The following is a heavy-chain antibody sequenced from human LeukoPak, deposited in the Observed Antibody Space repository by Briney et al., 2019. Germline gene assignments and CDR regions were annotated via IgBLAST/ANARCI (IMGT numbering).Heavy chain of an antibody. D-gene: IGHD6-6*01. V-gene: IGHV3-23*01. CDR2: ISGSGGST. J-gene: IGHJ4*02. Sequence: PGGSLRLSCAASGFTFSSYAMSWVRQAPGKGLEWVSAISGSGGSTYYADSVKGRFTISRDNSKNTLYLQMNSLRAEDTAVYYCARVPAARRRRPVFDYWGQGTLVTVSS. CDR3: ARVPAARRRRPVFDY. CDR1: GFTFSSYA.